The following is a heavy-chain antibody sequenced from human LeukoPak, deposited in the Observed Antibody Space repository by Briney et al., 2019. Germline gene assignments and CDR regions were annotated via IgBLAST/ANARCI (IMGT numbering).Heavy chain of an antibody. V-gene: IGHV1-2*02. Sequence: ASVKVSCKTSGYTFSAHYLHWVRQAPGQRPEWVGRIDPASGGTHYAQKFQGRVTVTRDTSTTTVDMELSGLRSDDTAVYCCARVPGPYTTSRFDFWGQGTLVTVSS. D-gene: IGHD2-2*02. J-gene: IGHJ4*02. CDR3: ARVPGPYTTSRFDF. CDR1: GYTFSAHY. CDR2: IDPASGGT.